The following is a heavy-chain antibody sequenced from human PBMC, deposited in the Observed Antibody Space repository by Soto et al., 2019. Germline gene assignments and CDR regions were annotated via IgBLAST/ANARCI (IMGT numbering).Heavy chain of an antibody. CDR2: IYRSGTT. CDR3: ARTHSGSYYSVFNY. CDR1: NFSISRGYY. D-gene: IGHD1-26*01. Sequence: SETLSLTCVVSNFSISRGYYWGWIRQSPGKGLEWIASIYRSGTTSYNPSLKSRVTISVDPSKNQFSLMLTAVTAADTAVYYCARTHSGSYYSVFNYWGRGSLVTVSS. V-gene: IGHV4-38-2*01. J-gene: IGHJ4*02.